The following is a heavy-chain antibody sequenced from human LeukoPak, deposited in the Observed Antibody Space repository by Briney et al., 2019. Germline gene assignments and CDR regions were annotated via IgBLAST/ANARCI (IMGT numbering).Heavy chain of an antibody. CDR1: GFTFSNAW. J-gene: IGHJ4*02. CDR3: TTGGRRYFDWLNY. CDR2: IKSKTDGGTT. D-gene: IGHD3-9*01. V-gene: IGHV3-15*01. Sequence: GGSLRLSCAASGFTFSNAWMSWVRQAPGKGLEWVGRIKSKTDGGTTDYAAPVKGRFTISRDDSKNTLYLQMNNLKTEDTAVYYCTTGGRRYFDWLNYWGQGTLVTVSS.